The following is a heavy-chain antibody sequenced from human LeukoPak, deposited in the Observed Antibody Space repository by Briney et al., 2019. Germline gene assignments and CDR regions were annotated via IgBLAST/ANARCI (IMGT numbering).Heavy chain of an antibody. CDR2: ITSDGTII. V-gene: IGHV3-74*01. CDR1: GFTITTSW. Sequence: GGSLRLSCAASGFTITTSWMHWVRQAPGKGLAWVSRITSDGTIINYADSVKGRFTISRDIAKNTLYLEMNSLRAEDTAIYYCTTDWSFAMGFWGQGTTVIVSS. J-gene: IGHJ6*02. CDR3: TTDWSFAMGF.